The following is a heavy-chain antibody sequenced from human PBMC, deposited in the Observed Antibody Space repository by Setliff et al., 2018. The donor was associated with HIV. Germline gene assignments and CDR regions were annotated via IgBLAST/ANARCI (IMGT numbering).Heavy chain of an antibody. Sequence: GSLRLSCAASGFNFNNHAMHWVRQAPGKGPECVAVISDDGSAKYYGDSVKGRFTISRENSKNTLYLDLNSLRSEDTAVYYCVRDDSNGPNSLDPWGQGTLVTVSS. J-gene: IGHJ5*02. CDR2: ISDDGSAK. CDR1: GFNFNNHA. D-gene: IGHD2-8*01. V-gene: IGHV3-30*04. CDR3: VRDDSNGPNSLDP.